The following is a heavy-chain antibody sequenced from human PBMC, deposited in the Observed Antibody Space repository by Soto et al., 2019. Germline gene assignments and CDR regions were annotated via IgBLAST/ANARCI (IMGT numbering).Heavy chain of an antibody. CDR2: ISSDGTDI. J-gene: IGHJ4*02. V-gene: IGHV3-33*01. D-gene: IGHD2-15*01. Sequence: GGSLRLSCAASGLTFISDAMHWVRQAPGKGLQWVAVISSDGTDIHYGDSVKGRFAISRDNSKNTLYLQMNTLRAEDTAVYYCAREDGSGGSCHNDYWGQGTLVTVSS. CDR3: AREDGSGGSCHNDY. CDR1: GLTFISDA.